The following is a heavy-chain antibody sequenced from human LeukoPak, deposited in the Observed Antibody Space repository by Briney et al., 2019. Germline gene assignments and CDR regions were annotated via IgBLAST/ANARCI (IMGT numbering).Heavy chain of an antibody. J-gene: IGHJ5*02. CDR2: IYYSGST. D-gene: IGHD5-18*01. V-gene: IGHV4-59*01. CDR1: GGSISSYY. CDR3: ARGYSYGCGVLDP. Sequence: KPSETLSLTCTVSGGSISSYYWSWIRQPPGKGLEWIGYIYYSGSTNYNPSLKSRVTISVDTSKSQFSLKLSSVTAADTAVYYCARGYSYGCGVLDPWGQGTLVTVSS.